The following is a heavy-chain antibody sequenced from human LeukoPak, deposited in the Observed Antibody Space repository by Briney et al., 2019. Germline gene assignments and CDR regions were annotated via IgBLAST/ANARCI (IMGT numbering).Heavy chain of an antibody. CDR3: AKDRYTSDLYYFDY. D-gene: IGHD6-19*01. CDR1: GFTFSSYS. J-gene: IGHJ4*02. CDR2: ISSSSSYI. Sequence: GGSLRLSCAASGFTFSSYSMNWVRQAPGKGLEWVSSISSSSSYIYYADSVKGRFTISRDNSKNTLYLQMNSLRAEDTAVYYCAKDRYTSDLYYFDYWGQGTLVTVSS. V-gene: IGHV3-21*04.